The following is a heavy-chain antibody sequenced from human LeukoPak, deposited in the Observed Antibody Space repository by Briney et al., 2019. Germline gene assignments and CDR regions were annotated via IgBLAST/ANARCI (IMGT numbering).Heavy chain of an antibody. CDR1: GFTFSNYG. CDR3: VKERSPFDAFDI. V-gene: IGHV3-33*06. CDR2: IWSDGINR. J-gene: IGHJ3*02. Sequence: GGSLRLSCAASGFTFSNYGMHWVRQAPGKGLEWVAVIWSDGINRYYADSVKGRFTFSRDNSKNTLPLQMNSLRAEDTALYYCVKERSPFDAFDIWGQGTMVTVSS.